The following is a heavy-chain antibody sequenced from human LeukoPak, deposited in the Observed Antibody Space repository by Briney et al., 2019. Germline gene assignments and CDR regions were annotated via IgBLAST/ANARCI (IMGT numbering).Heavy chain of an antibody. CDR3: AKDLPLRPLYDILTGYEYYFDY. Sequence: GGSLRLSCAASGFSFSSYWMSWVRQAPGKGLEWVANIKQDGSDKYYVDSVKGRFTISRDNSKNTLYLQMNSLRAEDTAVYYCAKDLPLRPLYDILTGYEYYFDYWGQGTLVTVSS. J-gene: IGHJ4*02. V-gene: IGHV3-7*03. CDR2: IKQDGSDK. D-gene: IGHD3-9*01. CDR1: GFSFSSYW.